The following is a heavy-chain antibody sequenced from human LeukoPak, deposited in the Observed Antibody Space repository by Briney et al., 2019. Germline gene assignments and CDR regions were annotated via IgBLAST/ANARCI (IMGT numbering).Heavy chain of an antibody. CDR1: GDSVSSNSAA. Sequence: SQTLSLTCAISGDSVSSNSAAWNWIRQSPSRGLEWLGWTYYRSKWYNDYAVSVKSRITINPDTSKNQFSLQLNSVTPEDTAVYYCARATPIIAAAGSSRYYFDYWGQGTLVTVSS. CDR2: TYYRSKWYN. CDR3: ARATPIIAAAGSSRYYFDY. D-gene: IGHD6-13*01. J-gene: IGHJ4*02. V-gene: IGHV6-1*01.